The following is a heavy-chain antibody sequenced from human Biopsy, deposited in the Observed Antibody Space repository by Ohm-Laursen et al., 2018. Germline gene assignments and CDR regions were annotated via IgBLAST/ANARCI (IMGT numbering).Heavy chain of an antibody. Sequence: GSSVKVSCKAAGDTFSSYEINWFRQAPGEGLEWMGGIVPMFGMANYAQKFQGRVTMTADESTTTAYMEVIRLTWEDTAVYYCARERGPHASSFDRWGQGTLVTVSS. D-gene: IGHD2-2*01. V-gene: IGHV1-69*01. CDR2: IVPMFGMA. CDR1: GDTFSSYE. CDR3: ARERGPHASSFDR. J-gene: IGHJ5*02.